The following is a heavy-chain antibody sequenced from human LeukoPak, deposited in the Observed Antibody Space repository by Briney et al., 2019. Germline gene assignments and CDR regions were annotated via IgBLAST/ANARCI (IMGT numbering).Heavy chain of an antibody. D-gene: IGHD3-22*01. Sequence: SETLSLTCTVSVGSLSSGSYYWSWIRQPAGKGLGWLGCIYTSVSSNYNPSLKSRVTISVDTSKNQFSLKLSSVTAADTAVYYCASEPKYYYDSSGSSTPPDYWGQGTLVTVSS. V-gene: IGHV4-61*02. CDR2: IYTSVSS. CDR1: VGSLSSGSYY. CDR3: ASEPKYYYDSSGSSTPPDY. J-gene: IGHJ4*02.